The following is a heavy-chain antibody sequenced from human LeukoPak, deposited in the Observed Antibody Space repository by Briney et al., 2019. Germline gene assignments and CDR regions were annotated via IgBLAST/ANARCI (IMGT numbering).Heavy chain of an antibody. D-gene: IGHD6-19*01. J-gene: IGHJ5*02. V-gene: IGHV1-69*13. CDR2: IIPIFGTA. CDR3: AREPIKYSSGWYDGYNWFDP. Sequence: GASVKVSCKASGGTFSSYAISWVRQAPGQGLEWMGGIIPIFGTASYAQKFQGRVTITADESTSTAYMELSSLRSEDTAVYYCAREPIKYSSGWYDGYNWFDPWGQGTLVTVSS. CDR1: GGTFSSYA.